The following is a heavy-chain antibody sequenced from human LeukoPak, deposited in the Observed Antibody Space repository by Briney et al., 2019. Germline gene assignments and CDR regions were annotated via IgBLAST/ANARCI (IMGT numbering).Heavy chain of an antibody. CDR1: GYTFTSYD. J-gene: IGHJ6*02. Sequence: ASVKVSCKASGYTFTSYDINWVRQAPGQGLEWMGWMNPNSGNTDYAQKFQGRVTMTRNTSISTAYMELSSLRSEDTAVYYCARDHLPHCSSTSCYTHYYGMDVWGQGTTVTVSS. V-gene: IGHV1-8*01. CDR2: MNPNSGNT. D-gene: IGHD2-2*02. CDR3: ARDHLPHCSSTSCYTHYYGMDV.